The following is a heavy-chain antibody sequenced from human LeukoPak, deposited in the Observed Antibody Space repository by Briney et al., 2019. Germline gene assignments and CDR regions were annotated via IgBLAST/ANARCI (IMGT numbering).Heavy chain of an antibody. Sequence: WVRQAPGKGLEWIGSIYYSGSTYYNPSLKSRVTISVDTSQNQFSLKLNSVTAADTAVYYCARHGIGYSSYFDYWGQGTLVTVSS. V-gene: IGHV4-39*01. D-gene: IGHD6-13*01. CDR3: ARHGIGYSSYFDY. CDR2: IYYSGST. J-gene: IGHJ4*02.